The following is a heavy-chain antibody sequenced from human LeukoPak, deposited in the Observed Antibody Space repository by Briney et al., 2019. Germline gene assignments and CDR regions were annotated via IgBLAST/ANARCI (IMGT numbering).Heavy chain of an antibody. V-gene: IGHV3-20*04. CDR1: GFTFDDYG. CDR2: INWNGGST. Sequence: GGSLRLSCAASGFTFDDYGMSWVRQAPGKGLEWVSGINWNGGSTGYADSVKGRFTISRDNAKNSLYLQMNSLRAEDTALYYCARGVIVVADTPFDYWGQGTLVTVSS. CDR3: ARGVIVVADTPFDY. J-gene: IGHJ4*02. D-gene: IGHD3-22*01.